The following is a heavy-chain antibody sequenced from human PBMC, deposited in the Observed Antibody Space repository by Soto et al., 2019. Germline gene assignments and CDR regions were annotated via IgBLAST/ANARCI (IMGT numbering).Heavy chain of an antibody. CDR2: ISSSSSTK. Sequence: EVQLVESGGGLVQPGGSLRLSCAASGFTFSSYSMNWVRQAPGKGLEWVSYISSSSSTKYYADSVKGRFTISRDKAKNSLYLQMNNLRDEDTAVYYCERELYIVVVPATESHPAKEESTNTDSWGQGTLVTVSS. CDR1: GFTFSSYS. D-gene: IGHD2-2*01. J-gene: IGHJ4*02. CDR3: ERELYIVVVPATESHPAKEESTNTDS. V-gene: IGHV3-48*02.